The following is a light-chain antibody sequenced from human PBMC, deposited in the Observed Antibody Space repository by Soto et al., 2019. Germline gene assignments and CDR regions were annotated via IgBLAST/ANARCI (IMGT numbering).Light chain of an antibody. Sequence: QSVLTQPPSASGTPGQRVTISCSGSTSNIGSNYVYWYQHLPGTAPKLLIYTDNQRPSGVPDRFSGSKSGTSASLAISGLRSEDEADYYCSSYGGSDNVVFGGGTKLTVL. CDR1: TSNIGSNY. V-gene: IGLV1-47*02. CDR2: TDN. J-gene: IGLJ2*01. CDR3: SSYGGSDNVV.